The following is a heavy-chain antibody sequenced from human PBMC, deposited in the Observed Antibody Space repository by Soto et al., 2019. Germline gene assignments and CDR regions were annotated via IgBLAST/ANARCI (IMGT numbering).Heavy chain of an antibody. J-gene: IGHJ6*02. CDR2: ISISTGDT. CDR1: GYTFNTYL. V-gene: IGHV1-18*01. D-gene: IGHD6-6*01. Sequence: QVQLMQSGAEVKKPGASVTVSCKASGYTFNTYLIAWVRQAPGQGLEWMGWISISTGDTDYAQNLQGRVTLTTDPSSSTAYMELKSLRPDDTALYYCARDGPGRPYGMDVWGQGTPVIVSS. CDR3: ARDGPGRPYGMDV.